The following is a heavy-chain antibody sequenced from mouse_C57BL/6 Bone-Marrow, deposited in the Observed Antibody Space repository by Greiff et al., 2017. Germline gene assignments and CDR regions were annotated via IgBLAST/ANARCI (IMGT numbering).Heavy chain of an antibody. J-gene: IGHJ2*01. D-gene: IGHD1-1*01. V-gene: IGHV1-85*01. CDR3: AITTVVARDY. CDR2: IYPRDGST. CDR1: GYPFTSYD. Sequence: QVQLQQSGPELVKPGASVKLSCKASGYPFTSYDINWVKQRHGQGLEWIGWIYPRDGSTKYNEKFKGKATWTVDTSSSTAYMELHSLTSEDSAVYFCAITTVVARDYWGQGTTLTVSS.